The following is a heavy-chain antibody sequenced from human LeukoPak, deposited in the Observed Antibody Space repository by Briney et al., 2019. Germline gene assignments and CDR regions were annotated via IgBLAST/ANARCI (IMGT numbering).Heavy chain of an antibody. J-gene: IGHJ4*02. V-gene: IGHV3-23*01. D-gene: IGHD5-18*01. CDR1: GFTFSTYA. CDR2: ISGSGGST. CDR3: AKDRVGYSYGYPSFDY. Sequence: GGSLRLSCAVSGFTFSTYAMSWVRQAPGKGLEWVSVISGSGGSTFYADSVKGRFTISRDSSKNTLYLQMNSLRAEDMAVYYCAKDRVGYSYGYPSFDYWGQGTLVTVSS.